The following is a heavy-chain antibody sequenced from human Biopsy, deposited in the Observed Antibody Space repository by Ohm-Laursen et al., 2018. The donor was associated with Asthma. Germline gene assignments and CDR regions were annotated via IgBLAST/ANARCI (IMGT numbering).Heavy chain of an antibody. CDR3: ARTYYDFLTGQVKDVFGV. CDR2: VNTGNGDT. J-gene: IGHJ3*01. D-gene: IGHD3-9*01. CDR1: GYNFISFA. V-gene: IGHV1-3*04. Sequence: ATVKISCKASGYNFISFAIHWVRQAPGQRLEWMGWVNTGNGDTKYLQKFQGRVTITRDTSASTSYMELRSLRSEDTATYYCARTYYDFLTGQVKDVFGVWGQGTMVTVSS.